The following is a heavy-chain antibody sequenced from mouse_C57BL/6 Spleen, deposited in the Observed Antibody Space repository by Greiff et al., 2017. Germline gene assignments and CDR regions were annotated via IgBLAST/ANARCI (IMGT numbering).Heavy chain of an antibody. CDR1: GYTFTDYY. CDR3: ARGIPIYYYGTPFAY. Sequence: EVQLQQSGPELVKPGASVKISCKASGYTFTDYYMNWVKQSHGKSLKWIGDINPNNGGTSYNQKFKGKATLTVDKSSRTAYMELRSLTSEDSAVYYCARGIPIYYYGTPFAYWGQGTLVTVSA. D-gene: IGHD1-1*01. CDR2: INPNNGGT. V-gene: IGHV1-26*01. J-gene: IGHJ3*01.